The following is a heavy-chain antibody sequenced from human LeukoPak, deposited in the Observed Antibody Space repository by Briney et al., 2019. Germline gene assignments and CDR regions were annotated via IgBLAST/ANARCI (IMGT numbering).Heavy chain of an antibody. J-gene: IGHJ4*02. Sequence: GGSLRLSCAPSGFTFRIFGMIWVREAPGKGRVCVSYISSTSSTIYYADSVKGRFTISRDNAKNSLYLQMRSLRAEDTAVYYCGRSHCSGGSCYFYYFGYWGQGTLVTVSS. CDR3: GRSHCSGGSCYFYYFGY. D-gene: IGHD2-15*01. V-gene: IGHV3-48*01. CDR1: GFTFRIFG. CDR2: ISSTSSTI.